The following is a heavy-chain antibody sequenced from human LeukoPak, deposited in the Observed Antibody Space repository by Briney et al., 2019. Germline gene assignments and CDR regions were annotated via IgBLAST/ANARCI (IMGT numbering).Heavy chain of an antibody. CDR3: ARVSHYYDSSGPPGV. CDR1: GGTFSSYA. V-gene: IGHV1-69*05. Sequence: GSSVKVSCKASGGTFSSYAISWVRQAPGQGLEWMGGIIPIFGTANYAQKFQGRVTITTDESTSTAYMELSSLRSEDTAVHYCARVSHYYDSSGPPGVWGQGTLVTVSS. J-gene: IGHJ4*02. D-gene: IGHD3-22*01. CDR2: IIPIFGTA.